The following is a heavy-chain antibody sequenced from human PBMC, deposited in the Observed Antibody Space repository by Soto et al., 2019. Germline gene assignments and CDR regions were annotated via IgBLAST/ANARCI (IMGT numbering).Heavy chain of an antibody. CDR3: ARSGFDY. Sequence: EVQLVESGGGLVQPGGSLTLSCAASGFSFSSYSMNWVRQAPGKGLEWLSYISSSSSTIYYADSVKGRFTISRDNAKNSLYVQMNSVRAEDTAVYYCARSGFDYWGQGTLVTVSS. V-gene: IGHV3-48*01. CDR1: GFSFSSYS. J-gene: IGHJ4*02. CDR2: ISSSSSTI.